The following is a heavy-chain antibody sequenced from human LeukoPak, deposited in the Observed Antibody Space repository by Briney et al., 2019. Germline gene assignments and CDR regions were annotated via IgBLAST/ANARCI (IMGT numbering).Heavy chain of an antibody. CDR3: ARDLAIAAAPYGMDV. D-gene: IGHD6-13*01. CDR1: GYTVTRYY. J-gene: IGHJ6*02. V-gene: IGHV1-46*01. Sequence: ASVKVSCKSSGYTVTRYYLHWVRQAPGQGLEWMGIINPSGGRTNNAQQFQGRVTMTRDTSTSTVYMQLSSLRSEDTAVYYCARDLAIAAAPYGMDVWGQGTTVTVSS. CDR2: INPSGGRT.